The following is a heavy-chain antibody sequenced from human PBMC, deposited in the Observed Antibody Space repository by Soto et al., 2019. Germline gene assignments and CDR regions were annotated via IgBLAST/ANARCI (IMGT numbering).Heavy chain of an antibody. CDR3: ARSGFYGFVY. CDR2: IYYTGST. CDR1: GESVIDYY. J-gene: IGHJ4*02. V-gene: IGHV4-59*02. Sequence: SETLSLTCAVSGESVIDYYWSWIRQPPGKGLEWIGHIYYTGSTNYNPSLKSRVTMSQDTSKNQFSLKLASVTAADTAVYYCARSGFYGFVYWGQGALVTVSS. D-gene: IGHD4-17*01.